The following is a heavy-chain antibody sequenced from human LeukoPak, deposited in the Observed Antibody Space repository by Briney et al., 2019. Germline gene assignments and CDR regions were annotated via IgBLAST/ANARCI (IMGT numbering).Heavy chain of an antibody. CDR2: ISRSSTYI. J-gene: IGHJ5*02. CDR3: ARVLEHWFDP. V-gene: IGHV3-21*01. CDR1: GFTFSSYS. Sequence: PGGSLRLSCAASGFTFSSYSMNWVRQAPGKGLEWVSSISRSSTYIYYADSVKGRFTISRDNAENSLYLQMNSLRAEDTAVYYCARVLEHWFDPWGQGTLVTISS.